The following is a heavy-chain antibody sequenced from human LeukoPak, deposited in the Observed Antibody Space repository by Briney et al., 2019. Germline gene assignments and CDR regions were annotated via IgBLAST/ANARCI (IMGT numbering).Heavy chain of an antibody. CDR1: GFTFSDYY. V-gene: IGHV3-11*01. CDR2: ISSSGSTV. CDR3: ARPEHGDGNDNFDY. J-gene: IGHJ4*02. Sequence: GGSLRLSCAASGFTFSDYYMSWIRQAPGKGLEWLSYISSSGSTVYYADSVRGRFTISRDNAKNSLHLQMNSLRAEDTAVYYCARPEHGDGNDNFDYWGQGTLVTVSS. D-gene: IGHD1-1*01.